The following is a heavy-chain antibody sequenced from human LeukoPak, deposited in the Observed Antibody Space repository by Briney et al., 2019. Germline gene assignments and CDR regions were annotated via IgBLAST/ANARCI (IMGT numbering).Heavy chain of an antibody. Sequence: PGGSLRLSCAASGFTVNSYYMNWVRQAPGKGLEWVSVIYTTGLTCYKGSVEGRFTVSRDNSRTTVYLQMSSLRVEDTAVYYCARGASRAFDIWGQGTMVTVSS. V-gene: IGHV3-53*01. CDR1: GFTVNSYY. J-gene: IGHJ3*02. CDR2: IYTTGLT. CDR3: ARGASRAFDI.